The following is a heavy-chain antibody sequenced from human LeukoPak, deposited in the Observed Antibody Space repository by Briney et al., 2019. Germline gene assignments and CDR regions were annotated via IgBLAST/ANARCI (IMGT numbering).Heavy chain of an antibody. CDR3: AREGQDGFWSGYTLVHYHNWFDP. J-gene: IGHJ5*02. V-gene: IGHV1-8*01. CDR1: GYTFTSYD. CDR2: MNPNSGNT. D-gene: IGHD3-3*01. Sequence: ASVKVSCKASGYTFTSYDINWVRQATGQGLEWMGWMNPNSGNTGYAQKFQGRVTITTDESTSTAYMELSSLRSEDTAVYYCAREGQDGFWSGYTLVHYHNWFDPWGQGTLVTVSS.